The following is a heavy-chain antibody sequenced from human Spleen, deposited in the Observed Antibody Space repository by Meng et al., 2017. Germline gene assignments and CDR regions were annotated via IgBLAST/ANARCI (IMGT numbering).Heavy chain of an antibody. Sequence: QVQLQQWGAGLLKPSETLSLTCAVYGGSFSGSNWWSWVRQSPGKGLEWIGEIHHSGRTNYNPSLKSRVTTSVDKSKNQFFLNLSSVTAADTAVYYCASSAMDVWGQGTTVTVSS. CDR3: ASSAMDV. CDR2: IHHSGRT. D-gene: IGHD6-25*01. V-gene: IGHV4-4*02. CDR1: GGSFSGSNW. J-gene: IGHJ6*02.